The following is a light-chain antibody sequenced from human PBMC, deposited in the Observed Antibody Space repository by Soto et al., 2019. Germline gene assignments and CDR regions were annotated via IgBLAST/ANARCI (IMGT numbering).Light chain of an antibody. CDR2: GAS. J-gene: IGKJ1*01. CDR3: QQYSKWPWT. CDR1: QSVSNS. V-gene: IGKV3-15*01. Sequence: EIVMTQSPATLSVSPGERATLSCRASQSVSNSLAWHQQKPGQGPRLLIYGASTRATGIPARFSGSGSGTDFTLTISSLQSEDFAVHYCQQYSKWPWTFGQGTKVEI.